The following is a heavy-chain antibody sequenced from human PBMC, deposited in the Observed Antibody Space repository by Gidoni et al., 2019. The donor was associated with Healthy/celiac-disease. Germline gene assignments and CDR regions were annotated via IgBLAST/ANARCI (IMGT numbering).Heavy chain of an antibody. J-gene: IGHJ3*02. CDR2: IRSKAYGGTT. V-gene: IGHV3-49*05. CDR1: QFTFGDYA. Sequence: VQLLESGGGLVKPGRSLHLSCTASQFTFGDYAMSWFRQAPGKGLEWVGFIRSKAYGGTTEYAASVKGRFTIARDDSKSIAYLQMNSLKTEDTAVYYCTSRDSLGAFDIWGQGTMVTVSS. D-gene: IGHD2-21*02. CDR3: TSRDSLGAFDI.